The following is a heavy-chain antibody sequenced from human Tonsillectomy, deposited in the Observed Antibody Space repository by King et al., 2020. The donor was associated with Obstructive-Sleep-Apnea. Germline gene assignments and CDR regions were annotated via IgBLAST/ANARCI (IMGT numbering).Heavy chain of an antibody. CDR1: GFTFSSYV. J-gene: IGHJ6*02. CDR2: IWYDGSNK. D-gene: IGHD3-10*01. Sequence: VQLVESGGGVVQPGRSLRLSCAASGFTFSSYVMHWVRQVPGKGLEWVAVIWYDGSNKYYADSVKGRFTISRYNSKNTLYLQMNSLRAEDTAVYYCAIDLVYYGSGSRVHYSYSGMDVWGPGTTVTASS. V-gene: IGHV3-33*01. CDR3: AIDLVYYGSGSRVHYSYSGMDV.